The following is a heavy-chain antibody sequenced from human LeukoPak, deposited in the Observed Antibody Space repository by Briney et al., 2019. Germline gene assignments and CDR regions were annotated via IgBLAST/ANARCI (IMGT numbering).Heavy chain of an antibody. J-gene: IGHJ4*02. V-gene: IGHV4-59*08. CDR3: AGLGMPFNFDY. CDR2: IYYSGST. Sequence: SETLSLTCTVSGGSISSYYWSWIRQPPGKGLEWIGYIYYSGSTNYNPSLKSRVTISVDTSKNQFSLKLSSVTAADTAVYYCAGLGMPFNFDYWGQGTLVTVSS. D-gene: IGHD2-2*01. CDR1: GGSISSYY.